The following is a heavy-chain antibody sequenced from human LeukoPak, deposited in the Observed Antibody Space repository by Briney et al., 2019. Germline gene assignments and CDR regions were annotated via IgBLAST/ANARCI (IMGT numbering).Heavy chain of an antibody. Sequence: QPGGSLRLSCATSGFIFSSYAMSWVRQAPGKGLEWVSTISGTNDNTYYADSVKDRFIISRDNSKNTLSLQMNSLRAEDTAVYYCAKGRGTTVTSAANYWGQGTLVTVSS. D-gene: IGHD4-17*01. CDR3: AKGRGTTVTSAANY. CDR2: ISGTNDNT. J-gene: IGHJ4*02. CDR1: GFIFSSYA. V-gene: IGHV3-23*01.